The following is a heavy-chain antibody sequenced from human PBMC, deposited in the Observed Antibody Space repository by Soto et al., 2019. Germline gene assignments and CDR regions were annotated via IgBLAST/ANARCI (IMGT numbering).Heavy chain of an antibody. CDR3: AKDPRIAVVAPAFHI. CDR2: ISGSGGST. V-gene: IGHV3-23*01. D-gene: IGHD6-19*01. J-gene: IGHJ3*02. CDR1: GFAFSGYA. Sequence: GGSLRLSCATSGFAFSGYAVSWVRQAPGKGLEWVSAISGSGGSTYYADSVKGRFTISRDNSKNTLYLQMNSLRAEDTAVYYCAKDPRIAVVAPAFHIWGQGTIVTVSS.